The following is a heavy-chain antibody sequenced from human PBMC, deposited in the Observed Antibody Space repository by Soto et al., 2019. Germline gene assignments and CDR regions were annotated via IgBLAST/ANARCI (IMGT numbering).Heavy chain of an antibody. D-gene: IGHD3-16*01. V-gene: IGHV3-30*18. CDR2: ISYDGSNK. CDR3: AKDGVPHLYYYMDV. Sequence: GGSLRLSCAASGFTFSSYGMPWVRQAPGKGLEWVAVISYDGSNKYYADSVKGRFTIARDNSKNTLYLQMNSLRAEDTAVYYCAKDGVPHLYYYMDVWGKGTTVTVSS. J-gene: IGHJ6*03. CDR1: GFTFSSYG.